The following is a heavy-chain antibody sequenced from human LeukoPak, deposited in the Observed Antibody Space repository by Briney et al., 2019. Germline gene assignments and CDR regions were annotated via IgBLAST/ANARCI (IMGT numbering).Heavy chain of an antibody. CDR3: ARGYSYGYIRY. CDR2: IYDGGST. Sequence: GGSLRLSCAASGFTVSSNYMNWVRQALGKGLEWVSVIYDGGSTDYADSVKGRFTISRDNSKNMLYLQMNSLRAEDTAVYYCARGYSYGYIRYWGQGTLVTVSP. J-gene: IGHJ4*02. CDR1: GFTVSSNY. V-gene: IGHV3-66*01. D-gene: IGHD5-18*01.